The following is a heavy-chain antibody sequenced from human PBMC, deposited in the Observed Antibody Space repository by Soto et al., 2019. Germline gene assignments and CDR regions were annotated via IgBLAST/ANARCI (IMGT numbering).Heavy chain of an antibody. CDR3: AKDMSAEEGDSYYGMDV. CDR2: ISWNSGSI. CDR1: GFTFDDYA. Sequence: EVQLVESGGGLVQPGRSLRLSCAASGFTFDDYAMHWVRQAPGKGLEWVSGISWNSGSIGYADSVKGRFTISRDNAKNSLYLQMNSLRAEDTALYYCAKDMSAEEGDSYYGMDVWGQGTTVTVSS. J-gene: IGHJ6*02. V-gene: IGHV3-9*01.